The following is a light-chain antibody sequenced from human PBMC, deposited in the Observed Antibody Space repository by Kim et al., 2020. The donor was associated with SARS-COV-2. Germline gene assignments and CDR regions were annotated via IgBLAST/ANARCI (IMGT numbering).Light chain of an antibody. J-gene: IGLJ3*02. CDR2: YNN. CDR3: QTWDSNNDHRV. Sequence: APGMTARRTCGGNNIGSKNVNWYQQKPGQAPVLVMYYNNDRPSGIPERVSGSNSENTATLTISRVEAGDEADYYCQTWDSNNDHRVFGGGTQLTVL. V-gene: IGLV3-21*04. CDR1: NIGSKN.